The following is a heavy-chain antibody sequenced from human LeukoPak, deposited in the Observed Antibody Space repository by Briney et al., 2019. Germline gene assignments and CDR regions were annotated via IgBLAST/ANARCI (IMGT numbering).Heavy chain of an antibody. Sequence: PGRSLRLSCAASGFTFSSYGMHWVRQAPGKGLEWVAVISYDGSNEYYADSVKGRFTISRDNSKNTLYLQMNSLGAEDTAVYFCASLKWESLTLDYWGQGTLVTVSS. CDR2: ISYDGSNE. J-gene: IGHJ4*02. D-gene: IGHD1-26*01. CDR3: ASLKWESLTLDY. CDR1: GFTFSSYG. V-gene: IGHV3-30*03.